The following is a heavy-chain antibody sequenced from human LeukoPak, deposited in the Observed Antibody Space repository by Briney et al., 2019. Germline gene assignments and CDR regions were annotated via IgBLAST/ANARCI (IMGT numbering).Heavy chain of an antibody. CDR1: GYTFSSYG. D-gene: IGHD1-14*01. Sequence: ASVKVSCKASGYTFSSYGINWVRQAPGQGLEWMGWISAYNGNTVYAQKLQGRVTVTTDTSTTTAYMEPRSLRSDDTAVYYCARDSITTRAFDESTQPDAFDIWGQGTMVTVSS. J-gene: IGHJ3*02. CDR2: ISAYNGNT. CDR3: ARDSITTRAFDESTQPDAFDI. V-gene: IGHV1-18*01.